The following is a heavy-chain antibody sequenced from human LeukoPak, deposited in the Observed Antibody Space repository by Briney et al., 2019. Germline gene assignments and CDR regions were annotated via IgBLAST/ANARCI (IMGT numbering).Heavy chain of an antibody. CDR1: GFTFSSYS. V-gene: IGHV3-48*02. CDR3: ATQNLVHRAYYFDY. CDR2: ISSSSSTI. J-gene: IGHJ4*02. Sequence: PGGSLRHSCAASGFTFSSYSMNWVRQAPGKGLEWVSYISSSSSTIYYADSVKGRFTISRDNAKNSLYLQMNSLRDEDTAVYYCATQNLVHRAYYFDYWGQGTLVTVSS. D-gene: IGHD6-6*01.